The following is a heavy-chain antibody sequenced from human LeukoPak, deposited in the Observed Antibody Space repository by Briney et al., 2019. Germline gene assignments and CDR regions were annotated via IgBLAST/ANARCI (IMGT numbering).Heavy chain of an antibody. V-gene: IGHV3-23*01. CDR1: GFTFSSYG. CDR3: ARREVDTPRYYFDY. Sequence: GGTLRLSCAASGFTFSSYGMSWVRQAPGKGLEWVSAISGSGGSTYYADSVKGRVTISRDNAKNSLYLQMNSLRVEDTAVYYCARREVDTPRYYFDYWGQGTLVTVSS. CDR2: ISGSGGST. D-gene: IGHD5-18*01. J-gene: IGHJ4*02.